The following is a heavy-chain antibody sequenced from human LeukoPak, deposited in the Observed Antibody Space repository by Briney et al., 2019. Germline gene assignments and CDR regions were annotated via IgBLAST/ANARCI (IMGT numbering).Heavy chain of an antibody. CDR2: IWYDGSNK. CDR3: AKDPRIRDIVVVTAISVDWYFDL. J-gene: IGHJ2*01. Sequence: GGSLRLSCAASGFTFSSYGMHWVRQAPGKGLEWEAVIWYDGSNKYYADSVKGRFTISRDNSKNTLYLQMNSLRAEDTAVYYCAKDPRIRDIVVVTAISVDWYFDLWGRGTLVTVSS. CDR1: GFTFSSYG. D-gene: IGHD2-21*02. V-gene: IGHV3-33*06.